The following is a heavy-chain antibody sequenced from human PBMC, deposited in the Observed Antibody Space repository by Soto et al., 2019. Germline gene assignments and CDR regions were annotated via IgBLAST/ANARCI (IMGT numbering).Heavy chain of an antibody. Sequence: SETLSRTCSLSGASITSTPYFWAWIRQPPGKGLAWVGRIYYSGKTHYNPSLKSRTTISVDMSRNQFSLQVSSVTAADTAVYYCAQHLPRTGRFDYWGQGTVVTVSS. CDR3: AQHLPRTGRFDY. J-gene: IGHJ4*02. V-gene: IGHV4-39*01. CDR1: GASITSTPYF. CDR2: IYYSGKT.